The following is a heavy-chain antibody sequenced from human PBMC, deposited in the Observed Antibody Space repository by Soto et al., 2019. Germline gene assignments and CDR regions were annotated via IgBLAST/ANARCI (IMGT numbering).Heavy chain of an antibody. J-gene: IGHJ4*02. V-gene: IGHV4-34*01. CDR2: INHSGST. D-gene: IGHD3-9*01. CDR1: GGSFSGYY. CDR3: ASLHRILTGYYPREKDY. Sequence: PSETLSLTCAVYGGSFSGYYWSWIRQPPGKGLEWIGEINHSGSTNYNPSLKSRVTISVDTSKNQFSLKLSSVTAADTAVHYCASLHRILTGYYPREKDYWGQGTLVTVSS.